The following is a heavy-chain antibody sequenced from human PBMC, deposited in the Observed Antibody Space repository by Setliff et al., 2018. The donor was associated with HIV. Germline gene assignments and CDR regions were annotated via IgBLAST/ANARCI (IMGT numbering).Heavy chain of an antibody. CDR1: GGSISSDGYY. Sequence: PSETLSLTCSVSGGSISSDGYYWNWIRQAAGKGLEWIGRIHTSGSTNYNPSLKSRVTISADTSRDQFSLRLTSVSAADTAVYYCATGVPSSNWYGLAFDIWGQGTMVTV. CDR2: IHTSGST. V-gene: IGHV4-61*02. CDR3: ATGVPSSNWYGLAFDI. J-gene: IGHJ3*02. D-gene: IGHD6-13*01.